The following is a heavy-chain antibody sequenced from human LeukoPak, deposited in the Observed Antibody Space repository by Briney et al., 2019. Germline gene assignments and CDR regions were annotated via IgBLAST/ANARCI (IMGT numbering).Heavy chain of an antibody. CDR3: ARSSTNSRYYYYYNMDV. CDR2: IYPDDSET. V-gene: IGHV5-51*01. CDR1: GFSIARYW. Sequence: GESLKISCKGSGFSIARYWIGWVCQMPGKGLEWMGIIYPDDSETRYSPSFQGQVIISADKSTNAAFLRWSSLKASDTAMYFCARSSTNSRYYYYYNMDVWGQGTTVTVSS. D-gene: IGHD2-2*01. J-gene: IGHJ6*02.